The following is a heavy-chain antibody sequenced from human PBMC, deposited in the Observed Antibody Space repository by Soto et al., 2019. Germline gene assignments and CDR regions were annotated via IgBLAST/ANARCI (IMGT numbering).Heavy chain of an antibody. CDR2: INPSGGST. V-gene: IGHV1-46*01. D-gene: IGHD2-2*01. J-gene: IGHJ5*02. CDR1: GYTFTSYY. Sequence: ASVKVSCKASGYTFTSYYMHWVRQAPGQGLEWMGIINPSGGSTSYAQKFQGRVTMTRDTSTSIVYMELSSLRSEDTAVYYCARAGGRPAGTRGWFDPWGQGNLVTVSS. CDR3: ARAGGRPAGTRGWFDP.